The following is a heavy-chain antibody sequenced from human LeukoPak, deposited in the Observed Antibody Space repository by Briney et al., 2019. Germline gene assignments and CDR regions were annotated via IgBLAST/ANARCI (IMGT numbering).Heavy chain of an antibody. V-gene: IGHV4-59*01. J-gene: IGHJ4*02. D-gene: IGHD1-7*01. CDR3: ARGGPTGTRRGYFDY. CDR2: IYYSGST. CDR1: GGSISSYY. Sequence: SETLSLTCTVSGGSISSYYWSWIRQTPGKGLEWMGYIYYSGSTNYNPSLKSRVTISVDTSKNQFSLKLSSVTAADTAVYYCARGGPTGTRRGYFDYWGQGTLVTVSS.